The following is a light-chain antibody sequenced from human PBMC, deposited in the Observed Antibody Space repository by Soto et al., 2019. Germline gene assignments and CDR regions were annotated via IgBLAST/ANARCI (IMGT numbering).Light chain of an antibody. V-gene: IGKV1-12*01. CDR1: QGISSW. Sequence: IHMTQSPSTLSASVGHRVTITCRASQGISSWLAWYQQKTGRAPKLLIYAASRLQGGVPLRFSGSGYGTEFTLSISSLQTEDVATYYCQQLDSFPLTFGQGTRLEIK. J-gene: IGKJ5*01. CDR3: QQLDSFPLT. CDR2: AAS.